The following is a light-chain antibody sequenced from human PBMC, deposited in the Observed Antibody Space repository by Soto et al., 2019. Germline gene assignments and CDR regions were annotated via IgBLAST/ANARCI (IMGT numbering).Light chain of an antibody. J-gene: IGLJ2*01. CDR3: AAWGDSLNGPV. CDR2: SNN. V-gene: IGLV1-44*01. Sequence: QSVLTQPPSASGTPGQRVTISCSGSSSNIGINTVNWYQQLPGTAPKLLIYSNNQRPSGVPDRFSGSKSGTSASLAISGLQSEDEADYYCAAWGDSLNGPVFGGGTKVTVL. CDR1: SSNIGINT.